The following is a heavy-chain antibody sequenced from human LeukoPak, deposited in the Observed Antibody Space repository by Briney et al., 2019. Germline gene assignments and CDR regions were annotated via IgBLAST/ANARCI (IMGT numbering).Heavy chain of an antibody. V-gene: IGHV4-34*01. D-gene: IGHD2-2*01. Sequence: PSETLSLTCDVYGGSLSGYFWSWIRQPPGKGLEWIGEINHSGSTNYNPSLKSRVTIPVDTSMNQFSLNLNSVTAADTAVYYCAGGVPASAFTSFDPWGQGTLVTVSS. J-gene: IGHJ5*02. CDR3: AGGVPASAFTSFDP. CDR1: GGSLSGYF. CDR2: INHSGST.